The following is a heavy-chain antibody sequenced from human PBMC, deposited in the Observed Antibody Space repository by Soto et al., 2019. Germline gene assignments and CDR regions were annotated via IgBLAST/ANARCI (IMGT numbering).Heavy chain of an antibody. CDR3: AKDTRASSVAGTYDVDY. Sequence: GGSLRLSCAASGFTFSSYTMSWVRQAPGKGLEWVSAISGSGGSTYYADSVKGRFTISRDNSKNTLYLQMNSLRAEDTAVYYCAKDTRASSVAGTYDVDYWGQGTLVTVS. CDR1: GFTFSSYT. CDR2: ISGSGGST. J-gene: IGHJ4*02. D-gene: IGHD6-19*01. V-gene: IGHV3-23*01.